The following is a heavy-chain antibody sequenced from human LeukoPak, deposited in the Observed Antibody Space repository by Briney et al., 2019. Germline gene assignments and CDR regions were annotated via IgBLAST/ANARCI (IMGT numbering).Heavy chain of an antibody. CDR1: GYTLTELS. D-gene: IGHD3-3*02. J-gene: IGHJ6*03. CDR3: ARDLAQYYYYYYYMDV. CDR2: FDPEANKV. Sequence: ASVKVSCKVSGYTLTELSMHWVRQAPGKGLEWMGGFDPEANKVIYAQKFQGRVTMTEDTSTETAYMEVRSLRSEDTAVYYCARDLAQYYYYYYYMDVWGKGTTVTVSS. V-gene: IGHV1-24*01.